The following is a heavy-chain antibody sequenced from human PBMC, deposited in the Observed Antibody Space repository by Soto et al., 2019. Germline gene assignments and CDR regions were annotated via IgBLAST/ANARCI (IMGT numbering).Heavy chain of an antibody. CDR2: IIPILGIA. D-gene: IGHD3-9*01. CDR3: TLRYFDTDSWFDP. CDR1: GGTFSSYT. J-gene: IGHJ5*02. V-gene: IGHV1-69*02. Sequence: QVQLVQSGAEVKKPGSSVKVSCKASGGTFSSYTISWVRQAPGQGLEWMGRIIPILGIANYAQKFQGRVTITADKSTSTAYMELSSLRSEDTAVYYCTLRYFDTDSWFDPWGQGTLVTVSS.